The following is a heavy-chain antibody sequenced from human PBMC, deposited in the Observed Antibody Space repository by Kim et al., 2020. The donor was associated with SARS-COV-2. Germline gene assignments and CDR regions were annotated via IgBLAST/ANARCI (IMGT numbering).Heavy chain of an antibody. CDR1: GFTFSSYW. D-gene: IGHD3-10*01. CDR2: IKQDGSEK. J-gene: IGHJ5*02. Sequence: GGSLRLSCAASGFTFSSYWMSWVRQAPGKGLEWVANIKQDGSEKYYVDSVKGRFTISRDNAKNSLYLQMNSLRAEDTAVYYCARDETLSSYYGSGSYYRDPNWFDPWGQGTLVTVSS. CDR3: ARDETLSSYYGSGSYYRDPNWFDP. V-gene: IGHV3-7*01.